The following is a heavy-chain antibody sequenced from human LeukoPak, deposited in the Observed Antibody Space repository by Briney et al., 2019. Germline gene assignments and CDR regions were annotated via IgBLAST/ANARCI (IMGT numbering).Heavy chain of an antibody. J-gene: IGHJ3*02. V-gene: IGHV3-23*01. Sequence: GGSLRLSCAASGFTFSSYAMSWVRQAPGKGLGWVSAISGSGGSTYYADSVKGRFTISRDNSKNTLYLQMNSLRAEDTAVYYCAKDGDGYNYGDAFDIWGQGTMVTVSS. CDR2: ISGSGGST. D-gene: IGHD5-24*01. CDR3: AKDGDGYNYGDAFDI. CDR1: GFTFSSYA.